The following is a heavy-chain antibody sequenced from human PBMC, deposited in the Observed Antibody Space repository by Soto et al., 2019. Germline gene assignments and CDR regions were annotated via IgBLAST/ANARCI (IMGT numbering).Heavy chain of an antibody. J-gene: IGHJ6*02. D-gene: IGHD6-13*01. CDR1: GFTFSSYG. CDR2: ISYDGSNK. CDR3: AKEQQLRVYYDYGMDV. V-gene: IGHV3-30*18. Sequence: QVQLVESGGGVVQPGRSLRLSCAASGFTFSSYGMHWVRQAPGKGLEWVAVISYDGSNKYYADSVKGRFTISRDNSKNXLYLQMNSLRAEDTAVYYRAKEQQLRVYYDYGMDVWGQGTTVTVSS.